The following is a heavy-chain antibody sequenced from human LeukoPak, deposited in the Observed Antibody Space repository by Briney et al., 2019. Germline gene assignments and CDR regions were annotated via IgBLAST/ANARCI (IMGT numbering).Heavy chain of an antibody. CDR3: ARSSYDFWSGYIDY. Sequence: ASVKVSCKASGYTFTGYYMHWVRQAPGPGLEWMGWINPNSGGTNYAQKFQGRVTMTRDTSISTAYMELSRLRPDDTAVYYCARSSYDFWSGYIDYWGQGTLVTVSS. V-gene: IGHV1-2*02. J-gene: IGHJ4*02. D-gene: IGHD3-3*01. CDR1: GYTFTGYY. CDR2: INPNSGGT.